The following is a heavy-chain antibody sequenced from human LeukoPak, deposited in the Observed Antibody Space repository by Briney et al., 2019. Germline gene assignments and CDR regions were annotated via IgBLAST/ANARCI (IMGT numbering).Heavy chain of an antibody. CDR3: AHSPRDLYYNFDY. CDR1: GFSLNTNGVA. J-gene: IGHJ4*02. CDR2: VYWDDDK. Sequence: SGPTLVKPTQTLTLTCAFSGFSLNTNGVAVGWIRQPPGKALEWLALVYWDDDKRYSSSLRNRLTITKDTSKNQVVLTMTNVDPVDTATYYCAHSPRDLYYNFDYWGQGTLVTVSS. D-gene: IGHD3-10*01. V-gene: IGHV2-5*02.